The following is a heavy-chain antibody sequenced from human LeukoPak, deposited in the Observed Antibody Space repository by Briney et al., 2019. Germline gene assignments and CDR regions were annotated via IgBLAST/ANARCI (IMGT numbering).Heavy chain of an antibody. D-gene: IGHD3-22*01. CDR3: ARADDSSGYYSNAEYFQH. Sequence: GSSVKVSCKASGGTFSSYAISWVRQAPGQGLEWMGWINPNSGGTNYAQKFQGRVTMTRDTSISTAYMELSRLRSDDTAVYYCARADDSSGYYSNAEYFQHWGQGTLVTVSS. V-gene: IGHV1-2*02. CDR2: INPNSGGT. J-gene: IGHJ1*01. CDR1: GGTFSSYA.